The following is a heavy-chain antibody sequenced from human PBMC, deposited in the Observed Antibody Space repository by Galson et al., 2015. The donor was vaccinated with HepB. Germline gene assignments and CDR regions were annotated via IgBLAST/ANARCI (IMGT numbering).Heavy chain of an antibody. V-gene: IGHV4-34*01. CDR3: ARGTGGHYDSGSYYFVLDV. Sequence: SETLSLTCAVYGGSFSGYCRSWIRQPPGKGLEWIGGINHSGRLNYNPSLKSRVTMSVDKSKNQFSLKLGSVTAADTAVYYCARGTGGHYDSGSYYFVLDVWGHGTTVTISS. CDR1: GGSFSGYC. J-gene: IGHJ6*02. D-gene: IGHD3-10*01. CDR2: INHSGRL.